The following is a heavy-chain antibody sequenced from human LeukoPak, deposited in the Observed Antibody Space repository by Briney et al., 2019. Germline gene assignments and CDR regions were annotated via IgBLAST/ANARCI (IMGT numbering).Heavy chain of an antibody. CDR3: ARVPGPLTTTLG. J-gene: IGHJ4*02. CDR1: GGSISSGGYY. V-gene: IGHV4-30-2*01. CDR2: IYHSRRT. Sequence: SQTLSLTCTVSGGSISSGGYYWSWIRQPPGEGREWIGYIYHSRRTYYNPSLKSRVTISVDWSRNQFSLNLRSVTAADTAVYYCARVPGPLTTTLGWGQGTLVTVSP. D-gene: IGHD3-22*01.